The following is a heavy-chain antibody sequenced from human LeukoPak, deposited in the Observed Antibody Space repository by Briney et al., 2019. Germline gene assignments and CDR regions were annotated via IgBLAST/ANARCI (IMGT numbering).Heavy chain of an antibody. Sequence: SVKVSCKASGGTFSSYAISWVRQATGQGLEWMGGIIPIFGTANYAQKFQGRVTITTDESTSTAYMELSSLRSEDTAVYYCARGGLGMATIRGFDYWGQGTLVTVSS. CDR3: ARGGLGMATIRGFDY. J-gene: IGHJ4*02. V-gene: IGHV1-69*05. CDR2: IIPIFGTA. D-gene: IGHD5-24*01. CDR1: GGTFSSYA.